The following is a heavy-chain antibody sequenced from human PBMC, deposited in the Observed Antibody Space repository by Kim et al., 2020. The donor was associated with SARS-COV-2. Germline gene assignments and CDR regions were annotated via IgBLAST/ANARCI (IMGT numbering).Heavy chain of an antibody. Sequence: GGSLRLSCAASGFTFGLHWMTWVRQAPGKGLEWMATINPDGRKTYFVDSVKGRFSISRDNVKRSLFLQMNSLRPEDTAVYFCARDGLHVTTFDNWGQGTLVTVSS. D-gene: IGHD1-1*01. CDR2: INPDGRKT. CDR3: ARDGLHVTTFDN. V-gene: IGHV3-7*03. J-gene: IGHJ4*02. CDR1: GFTFGLHW.